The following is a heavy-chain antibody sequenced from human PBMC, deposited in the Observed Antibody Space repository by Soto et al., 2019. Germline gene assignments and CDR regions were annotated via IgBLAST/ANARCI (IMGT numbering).Heavy chain of an antibody. CDR1: GGTFSSYA. D-gene: IGHD3-3*01. J-gene: IGHJ6*02. CDR2: IIPIFGTA. Sequence: VASVKVSCKASGGTFSSYAISWVRQAPGQGLEWMGGIIPIFGTANYAQKFQGRVTITADESTSTAYMELSSLRSEDTAVYYCARRGGGDFWSGRNNYYYYYYGMDVWGQGTTVTVSS. CDR3: ARRGGGDFWSGRNNYYYYYYGMDV. V-gene: IGHV1-69*13.